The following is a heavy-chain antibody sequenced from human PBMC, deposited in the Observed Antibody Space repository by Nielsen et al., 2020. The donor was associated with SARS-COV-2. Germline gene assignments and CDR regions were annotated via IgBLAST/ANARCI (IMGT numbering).Heavy chain of an antibody. J-gene: IGHJ3*01. CDR1: GFTFTAYW. CDR3: ARDGVVGSPNTFDV. V-gene: IGHV3-74*01. D-gene: IGHD1-26*01. CDR2: INFDGTGT. Sequence: GESLKISCTASGFTFTAYWMHWVRQAPGKGLTWVSHINFDGTGTSYADSVKGRFTISRDNAKNTVYLQMNSLRAEDTAVYYCARDGVVGSPNTFDVWGQGTVVTVSS.